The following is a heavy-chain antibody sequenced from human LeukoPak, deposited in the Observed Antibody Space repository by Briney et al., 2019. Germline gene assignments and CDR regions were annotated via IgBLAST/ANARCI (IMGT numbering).Heavy chain of an antibody. V-gene: IGHV3-64*01. CDR2: IRSNGGST. Sequence: GGSLRLSCAASGFTFSSYAMHWVRQAPGKGLEYVSAIRSNGGSTYYANSVKGRFTISRDNSKNTLYLQMGSLRAEDMAVYYCARLGYSGYDKGFGYWGQGTLVTVSS. J-gene: IGHJ4*02. CDR1: GFTFSSYA. CDR3: ARLGYSGYDKGFGY. D-gene: IGHD5-12*01.